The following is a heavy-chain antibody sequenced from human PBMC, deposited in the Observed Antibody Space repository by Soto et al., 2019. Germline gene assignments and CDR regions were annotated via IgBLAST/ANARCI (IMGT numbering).Heavy chain of an antibody. CDR3: ARVTYCSSTSCVYYYGMDV. D-gene: IGHD2-2*01. CDR1: GYSFTSYW. Sequence: PGESLKISFKGSGYSFTSYWISWVRQMPGKGLEWMGRIDPSDSYTNYSPSFQGHVTISADKSISTAYLQWSSLKASDTAMYYCARVTYCSSTSCVYYYGMDVWGQGTTVTVSS. J-gene: IGHJ6*02. V-gene: IGHV5-10-1*01. CDR2: IDPSDSYT.